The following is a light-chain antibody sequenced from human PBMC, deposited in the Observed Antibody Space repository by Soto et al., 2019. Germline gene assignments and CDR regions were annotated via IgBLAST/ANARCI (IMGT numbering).Light chain of an antibody. CDR2: GNS. CDR1: SSSIGAGND. CDR3: QSYDSSRSMYV. V-gene: IGLV1-40*01. J-gene: IGLJ1*01. Sequence: QSVVTQPPSGAGAPGQRGTLSCTGSSSSIGAGNDVHWYQQLLGTAPKLLIYGNSNRPSGVPDRFSGSKSGTSASLAITGLQDEDEADYYCQSYDSSRSMYVFGTGTKLTVL.